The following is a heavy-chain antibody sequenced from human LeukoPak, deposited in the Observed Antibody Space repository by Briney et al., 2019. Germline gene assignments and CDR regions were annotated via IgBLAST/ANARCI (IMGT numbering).Heavy chain of an antibody. V-gene: IGHV1-8*01. J-gene: IGHJ4*02. D-gene: IGHD1-26*01. CDR2: MNPNSGNT. CDR1: GYTFTSYD. CDR3: ARPQSGSYYFDY. Sequence: ASVKVSCKASGYTFTSYDINWVRQATGEGLEWMGWMNPNSGNTGYAQKFQGRVTMTRNTSIRTAYMELSSLRSEDTAVYYCARPQSGSYYFDYWGQGTLVTVSS.